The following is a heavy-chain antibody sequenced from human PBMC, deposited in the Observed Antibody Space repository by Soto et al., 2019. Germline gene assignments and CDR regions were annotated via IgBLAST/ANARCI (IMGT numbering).Heavy chain of an antibody. CDR3: AKVGCSSTSCYAVDY. D-gene: IGHD2-2*01. J-gene: IGHJ4*02. CDR2: ISGIGGST. V-gene: IGHV3-23*01. Sequence: GGSLRLSCAASGFTFGGYAGSWVRQAPGKGLEWVLAISGIGGSTYYADSVKGRFTISRDNSKNTLYLQMNSLRAEDTAVYYCAKVGCSSTSCYAVDYWGQGTLLTVSS. CDR1: GFTFGGYA.